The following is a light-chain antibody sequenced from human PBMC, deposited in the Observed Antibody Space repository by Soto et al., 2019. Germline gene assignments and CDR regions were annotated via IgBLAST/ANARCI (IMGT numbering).Light chain of an antibody. Sequence: DIQMTQSPSSLSASVGDRVTITCRASQSISSYLNWYQQKPGKAPKLVIYAASSLQSGVPSRFSGSGSGTDFTLTISSLQPEDFATYYCQQSYSTPQLTFGGGTKVEIK. J-gene: IGKJ4*01. CDR2: AAS. CDR1: QSISSY. CDR3: QQSYSTPQLT. V-gene: IGKV1-39*01.